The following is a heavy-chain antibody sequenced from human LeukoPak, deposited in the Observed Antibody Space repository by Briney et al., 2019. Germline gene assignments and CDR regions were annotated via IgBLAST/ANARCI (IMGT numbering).Heavy chain of an antibody. CDR3: AIRYYYDSSGYYWADAFDI. V-gene: IGHV4-59*01. CDR2: IYDSGST. Sequence: SETLSLTCTVAGGSIRDYYLSWIRQPPGKGLEWIGYIYDSGSTNYNPSLKSRVTISVDTSKKYLSLKLSSVTAADTAVYYCAIRYYYDSSGYYWADAFDIWGQGTMVTVSS. D-gene: IGHD3-22*01. CDR1: GGSIRDYY. J-gene: IGHJ3*02.